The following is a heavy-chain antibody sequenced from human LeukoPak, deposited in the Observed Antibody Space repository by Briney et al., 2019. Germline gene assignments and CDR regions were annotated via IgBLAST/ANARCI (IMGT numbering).Heavy chain of an antibody. D-gene: IGHD3-10*01. CDR3: ARDTSDGG. Sequence: ASVTVSCKSSVYTFTYYYIHWVRQAPGQGLEWMGWINPNSGDTNYARKFQGRVTMTRDTSISTTHMELSRLRSDDTAVYYCARDTSDGGWGQGTLVTVSS. CDR2: INPNSGDT. CDR1: VYTFTYYY. V-gene: IGHV1-2*02. J-gene: IGHJ4*02.